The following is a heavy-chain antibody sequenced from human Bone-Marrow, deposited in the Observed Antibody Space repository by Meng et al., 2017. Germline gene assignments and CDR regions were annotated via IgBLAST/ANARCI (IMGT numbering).Heavy chain of an antibody. V-gene: IGHV1-3*01. Sequence: QVQAVQSGAEVKKPEASVKVYCKASGYTFTSYAMHWVRQAPGQRLEWMGWINAGNGNTKYSQKFQGRVTITRDTSASTAYMELSSLRSEDTAVYYCARLGSSFDYWGQGTLVTVSS. CDR2: INAGNGNT. CDR3: ARLGSSFDY. CDR1: GYTFTSYA. D-gene: IGHD2-2*01. J-gene: IGHJ4*02.